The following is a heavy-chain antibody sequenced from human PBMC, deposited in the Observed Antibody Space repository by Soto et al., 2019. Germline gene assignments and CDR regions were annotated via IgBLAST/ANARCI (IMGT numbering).Heavy chain of an antibody. CDR3: ASDLVLGSGSLGH. CDR1: GFMFSAFW. V-gene: IGHV3-74*01. J-gene: IGHJ4*02. Sequence: EVQLVESGGDLVQPGGSLRLSCAASGFMFSAFWVHWVRQAPGKGLVWVARIRGDGADSNYADSVKGRFTISRDNDRSTLYLQMTSLRVEDTAVYYCASDLVLGSGSLGHWGKGTLVTVSS. D-gene: IGHD3-10*01. CDR2: IRGDGADS.